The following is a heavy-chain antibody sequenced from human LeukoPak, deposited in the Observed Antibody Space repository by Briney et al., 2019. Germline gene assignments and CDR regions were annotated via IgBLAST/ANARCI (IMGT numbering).Heavy chain of an antibody. CDR2: INHGGST. J-gene: IGHJ4*02. CDR3: ARQSSMGGVFDY. Sequence: SETLSLTCAVYGGSFSGYYWSWIRQPPGKGLEWIGEINHGGSTNYNPSLKSRVTISVDTSKNQFSLKLSSVTAADAAVYYCARQSSMGGVFDYWGQGTLVTVSS. V-gene: IGHV4-34*01. CDR1: GGSFSGYY. D-gene: IGHD3-16*01.